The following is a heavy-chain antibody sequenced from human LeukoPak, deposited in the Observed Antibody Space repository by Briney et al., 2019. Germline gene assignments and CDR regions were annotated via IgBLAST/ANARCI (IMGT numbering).Heavy chain of an antibody. J-gene: IGHJ5*02. CDR1: GGSISSYY. V-gene: IGHV4-59*12. CDR2: IYSSGST. CDR3: ARDMEQGDCSSTSCYVNWFDP. Sequence: PSETLSLTCTVSGGSISSYYWSWIRQPPGKGLEWIGYIYSSGSTNYNPSLKSRVTMSVDTSKNQFSLKLSSVTAADTAVYYCARDMEQGDCSSTSCYVNWFDPWGQGTLVTVSS. D-gene: IGHD2-2*01.